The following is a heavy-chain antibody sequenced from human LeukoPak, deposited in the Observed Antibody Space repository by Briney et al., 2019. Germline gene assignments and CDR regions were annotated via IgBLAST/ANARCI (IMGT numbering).Heavy chain of an antibody. CDR1: GFTFSSYG. Sequence: GRSLRLSCAASGFTFSSYGMHWVRQAPGKGLEWVAVIWYDGSNKYYADSVKGRFTISRDNSKNTLYLQMNSLRAEDTAVYYCAREVRYSRYSSSPGFLDPWGQGTLVTVSS. CDR3: AREVRYSRYSSSPGFLDP. CDR2: IWYDGSNK. D-gene: IGHD6-13*01. V-gene: IGHV3-33*01. J-gene: IGHJ5*02.